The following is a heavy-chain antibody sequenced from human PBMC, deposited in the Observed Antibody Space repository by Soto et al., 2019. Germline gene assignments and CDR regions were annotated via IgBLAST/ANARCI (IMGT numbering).Heavy chain of an antibody. CDR2: INPNSGGT. CDR3: ARANAIRPYYYNMDV. CDR1: GYSFTDYY. J-gene: IGHJ6*02. D-gene: IGHD2-2*01. Sequence: GASVTVSCKASGYSFTDYYIHRVRQAPGQGLEWMGWINPNSGGTTYAQKFRAWITMTRDTSINTVYMELSRLTSDDTAVYYCARANAIRPYYYNMDVWGQGTTVTVSS. V-gene: IGHV1-2*04.